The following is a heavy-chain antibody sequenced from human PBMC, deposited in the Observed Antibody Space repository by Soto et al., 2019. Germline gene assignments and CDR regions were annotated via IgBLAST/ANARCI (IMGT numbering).Heavy chain of an antibody. CDR3: ATRPGATTLVDYFDY. Sequence: ASVKVSCKVSGYTLTELSMHWVRQAPGKGLEWMGGFDPEDGETIYAQKFQGRVTMTEDTSTDTAYMELSSLRSEDTAVYYCATRPGATTLVDYFDYWGQGTLVTVSS. V-gene: IGHV1-24*01. CDR2: FDPEDGET. CDR1: GYTLTELS. D-gene: IGHD1-26*01. J-gene: IGHJ4*02.